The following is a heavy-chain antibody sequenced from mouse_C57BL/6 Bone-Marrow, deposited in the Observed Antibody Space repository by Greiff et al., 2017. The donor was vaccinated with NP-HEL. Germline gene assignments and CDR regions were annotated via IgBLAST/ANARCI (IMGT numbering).Heavy chain of an antibody. CDR1: GYTFTSYG. V-gene: IGHV1-81*01. CDR3: ARSLIYYGNWYFDV. J-gene: IGHJ1*03. D-gene: IGHD1-1*01. Sequence: VQLQQSGAELARPGASVKLSCKASGYTFTSYGISWVKQRTGQGLEWIGEIYPRSGNTYYNEKFKGKATLTADKSSSTAYMELRSLTSEDSAVYFCARSLIYYGNWYFDVWGTGTTVTVSS. CDR2: IYPRSGNT.